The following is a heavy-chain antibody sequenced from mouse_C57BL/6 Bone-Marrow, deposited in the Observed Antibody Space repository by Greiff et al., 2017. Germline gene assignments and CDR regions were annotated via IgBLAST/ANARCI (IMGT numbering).Heavy chain of an antibody. J-gene: IGHJ1*03. D-gene: IGHD1-1*01. Sequence: QVQLQQSGPELVKPGASVKLSCTASGYTFTSYDINWVKQRPGQGLEWIGWIYPRDGSTKYMENFKGKATLTVDTSTSTAYMEIHSRTSENSAVYFGARLEFDGSSGGWYFDVWGRGTTVTVSS. CDR1: GYTFTSYD. V-gene: IGHV1-85*01. CDR2: IYPRDGST. CDR3: ARLEFDGSSGGWYFDV.